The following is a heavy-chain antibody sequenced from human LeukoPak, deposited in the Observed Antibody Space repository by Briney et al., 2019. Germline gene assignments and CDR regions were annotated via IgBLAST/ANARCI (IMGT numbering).Heavy chain of an antibody. J-gene: IGHJ3*02. CDR1: GYTFTGYY. Sequence: ASVKVSCKASGYTFTGYYMHWVRQAPGQGLEWMGWINPNSGGTNYAQKFQGRVTMTRDTSISTAYMELSRLRSDDTAVYYCASAGTITMVRGVHDAFDIWGQGTMVTVSS. D-gene: IGHD3-10*01. CDR2: INPNSGGT. V-gene: IGHV1-2*02. CDR3: ASAGTITMVRGVHDAFDI.